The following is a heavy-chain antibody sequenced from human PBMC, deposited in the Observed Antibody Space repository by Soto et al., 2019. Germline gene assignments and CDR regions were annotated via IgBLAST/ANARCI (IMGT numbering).Heavy chain of an antibody. CDR3: AKGGHFSHFDL. Sequence: EKQLVDSGGNLVQPGGSLRLSCVASGLTFGAFAMTWIRRAPGKGLEWVSTISGNGDDPFYADSVRGRFTISRDNSNNIHLLQMNSLRVDDTAGYYCAKGGHFSHFDLWGRGTLVTVSS. D-gene: IGHD3-3*02. CDR2: ISGNGDDP. V-gene: IGHV3-23*04. J-gene: IGHJ2*01. CDR1: GLTFGAFA.